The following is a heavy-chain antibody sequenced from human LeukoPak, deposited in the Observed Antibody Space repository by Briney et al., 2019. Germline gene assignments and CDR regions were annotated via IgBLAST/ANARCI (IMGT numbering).Heavy chain of an antibody. Sequence: ASVKVSCKVSGYTLTELSMHWVRQAPGKGLEWMGGFDPEDGETIYAQKLQGRVTMTTDTSTSTAYMELRSLRSDDTAVYYCARHPYRGYDILTGYRYWGQGTLVTVSS. CDR1: GYTLTELS. CDR3: ARHPYRGYDILTGYRY. D-gene: IGHD3-9*01. CDR2: FDPEDGET. V-gene: IGHV1-24*01. J-gene: IGHJ4*02.